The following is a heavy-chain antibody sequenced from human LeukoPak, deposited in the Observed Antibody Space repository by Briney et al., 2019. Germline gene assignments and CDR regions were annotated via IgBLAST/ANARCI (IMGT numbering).Heavy chain of an antibody. J-gene: IGHJ3*02. Sequence: PSETLSLTCTVSADSISTSNYYWGWIRQPPGKGLEWIGGVYYTGRTYDNPSLKSRVTISVDTSKNQFSLKLNSVTAADTAVYYCATTPHYEGGGFDIWGQGTMVTVSS. V-gene: IGHV4-39*01. D-gene: IGHD3-16*01. CDR3: ATTPHYEGGGFDI. CDR1: ADSISTSNYY. CDR2: VYYTGRT.